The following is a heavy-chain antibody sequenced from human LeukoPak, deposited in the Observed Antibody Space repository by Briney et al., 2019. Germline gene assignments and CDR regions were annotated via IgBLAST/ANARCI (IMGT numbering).Heavy chain of an antibody. D-gene: IGHD6-13*01. J-gene: IGHJ5*02. CDR3: ARDRAAAGNWFDP. Sequence: SETLSLTCTVSGGSISSYYWSWIRQPAGKGLEWIGRIYSSGSTNYNPSLKSRVTMSVDTSKNQFSLKLTSVTAADTAVYYCARDRAAAGNWFDPWSQGTLVTVSS. CDR2: IYSSGST. CDR1: GGSISSYY. V-gene: IGHV4-4*07.